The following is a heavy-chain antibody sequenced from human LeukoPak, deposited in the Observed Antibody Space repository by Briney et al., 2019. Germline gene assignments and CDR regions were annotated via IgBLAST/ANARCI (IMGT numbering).Heavy chain of an antibody. Sequence: GGSLRLSCAASGFTFRSYGMHWVRQAPGKGLEWVAVISYDGSNKYYEDSVKGRFTISRDNSKNTLYLQVNSLRAEDTAVYYCAKGGKWDVTPFDYWGQGTLVTVSS. J-gene: IGHJ4*02. D-gene: IGHD1-26*01. CDR3: AKGGKWDVTPFDY. V-gene: IGHV3-30*18. CDR1: GFTFRSYG. CDR2: ISYDGSNK.